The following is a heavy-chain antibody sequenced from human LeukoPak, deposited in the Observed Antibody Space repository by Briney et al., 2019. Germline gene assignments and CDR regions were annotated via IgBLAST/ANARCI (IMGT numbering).Heavy chain of an antibody. CDR1: SGSISSTSYY. Sequence: PSETLSLTCTASSGSISSTSYYWGGIRQPPGKGLEWIGSIYYSGSTYYNPSLKSRVTISVDTSKNQVSLRLSSVTAADTAVYYCASGHYDSSGYYYPFDYWGQGTLVTVSS. J-gene: IGHJ4*02. CDR3: ASGHYDSSGYYYPFDY. CDR2: IYYSGST. D-gene: IGHD3-22*01. V-gene: IGHV4-39*01.